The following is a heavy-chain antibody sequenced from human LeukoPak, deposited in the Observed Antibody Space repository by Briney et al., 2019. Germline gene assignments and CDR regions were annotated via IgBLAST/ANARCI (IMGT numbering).Heavy chain of an antibody. V-gene: IGHV1-2*02. D-gene: IGHD3-22*01. CDR1: GYTFTGYY. CDR3: ARGPGEGGSSGYYYGKPEDPAEYYFDY. J-gene: IGHJ4*02. CDR2: INPNSGGT. Sequence: ASVKVSCKASGYTFTGYYMHWVRQAPGQGLEWMGWINPNSGGTNYAQKFQGRVTMTRDTSISTAYMELSSLRSEDTAVYYCARGPGEGGSSGYYYGKPEDPAEYYFDYWGQGTLVTVSS.